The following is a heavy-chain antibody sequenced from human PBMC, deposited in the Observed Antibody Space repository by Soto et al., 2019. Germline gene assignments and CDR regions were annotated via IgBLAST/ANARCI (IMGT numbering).Heavy chain of an antibody. Sequence: QVQLVESGGGVVQPGRSLRLSCAASGFTFSSYGMHWVRQAPGKGLEWVAVIWYDGSNKYYADSVKGRFTISRDNSKNTLYLQMNSLRAEDTAVYYCARDRVTTEHQRYYYYYYYMDVWGKGTTVTVSS. CDR1: GFTFSSYG. J-gene: IGHJ6*03. CDR2: IWYDGSNK. CDR3: ARDRVTTEHQRYYYYYYYMDV. V-gene: IGHV3-33*01. D-gene: IGHD4-17*01.